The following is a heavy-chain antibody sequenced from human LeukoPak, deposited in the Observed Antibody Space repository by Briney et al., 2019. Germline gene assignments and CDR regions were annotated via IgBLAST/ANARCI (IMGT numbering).Heavy chain of an antibody. CDR1: GYTFTGYY. CDR3: ERSGYSSGWYLFDY. D-gene: IGHD6-19*01. CDR2: INPNSGGT. Sequence: ASVKVSCKASGYTFTGYYMHWVRQAPGQGLEWMGWINPNSGGTNYAQKFQGRVTMTRDTSISTAYMELSRLRSDDTAVYYCERSGYSSGWYLFDYWGQGTLVTVSS. J-gene: IGHJ4*02. V-gene: IGHV1-2*02.